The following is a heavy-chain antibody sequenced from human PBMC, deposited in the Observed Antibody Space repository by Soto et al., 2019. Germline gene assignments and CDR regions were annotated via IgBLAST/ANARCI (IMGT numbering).Heavy chain of an antibody. V-gene: IGHV3-30*18. CDR2: ISHDGKSN. CDR3: AKDLYFSGWYNYFDP. D-gene: IGHD6-19*01. CDR1: GFTLSNCG. J-gene: IGHJ5*02. Sequence: QVQLVESGGGVVQPGGSLRLSCAASGFTLSNCGMHWVRQAPGKGPEWVAMISHDGKSNFYVDTVKGRFTISRDNSKNTLFLQMNSLRAEDTAVYYCAKDLYFSGWYNYFDPWGRGTLVTVTS.